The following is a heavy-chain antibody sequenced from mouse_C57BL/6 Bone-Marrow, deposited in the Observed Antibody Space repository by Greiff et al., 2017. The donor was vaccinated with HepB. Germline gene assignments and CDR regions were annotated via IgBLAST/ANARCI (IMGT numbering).Heavy chain of an antibody. CDR1: GYTFTNYW. V-gene: IGHV1-63*01. D-gene: IGHD1-1*01. CDR2: IYPGGGYT. CDR3: ARLTTVVATGGYVDV. J-gene: IGHJ1*03. Sequence: VQLQQSGAELVRPGTSVKMSCKASGYTFTNYWIGWAKQRPGHGLEWIGDIYPGGGYTNYNEKFKGKATLTADKSSSTAYMQFSSLTSEDSAIYYCARLTTVVATGGYVDVWGTGTTVTVSS.